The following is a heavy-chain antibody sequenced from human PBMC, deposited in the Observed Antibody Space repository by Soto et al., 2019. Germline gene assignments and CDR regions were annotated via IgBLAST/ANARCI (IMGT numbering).Heavy chain of an antibody. Sequence: SGPTLVNPTQTLTLTCTFSGFSLSTSGVGVGWIRQPPGKALEWLALIYWNDDKRYSPSLKSRLTITKDTSKNQVVLTMTNMDPVDTATYYCAQRGNPYDYVWGPLPFGYWGQGTLFTVAS. V-gene: IGHV2-5*01. CDR1: GFSLSTSGVG. CDR2: IYWNDDK. J-gene: IGHJ4*02. CDR3: AQRGNPYDYVWGPLPFGY. D-gene: IGHD3-16*01.